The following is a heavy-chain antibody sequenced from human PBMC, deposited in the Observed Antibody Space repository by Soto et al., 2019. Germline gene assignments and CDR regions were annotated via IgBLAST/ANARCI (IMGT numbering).Heavy chain of an antibody. V-gene: IGHV1-18*01. J-gene: IGHJ6*02. CDR1: GYTFTSYG. Sequence: QVQLVQSGAEVKNPGASVKVSCKTFGYTFTSYGIGWARQAPGQGLEWMGWINTYNGNTNYAQNLQGRVTLTTDTSMSTAYMELRSLRSNDTAIYYCAMVDVYVTPSPQDVWGQGTTVTVSS. CDR2: INTYNGNT. CDR3: AMVDVYVTPSPQDV. D-gene: IGHD3-16*01.